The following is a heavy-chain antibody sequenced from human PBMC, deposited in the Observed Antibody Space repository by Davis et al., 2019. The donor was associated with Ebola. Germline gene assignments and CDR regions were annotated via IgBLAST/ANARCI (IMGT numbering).Heavy chain of an antibody. V-gene: IGHV1-69*13. CDR1: GGTFSSYA. D-gene: IGHD5-24*01. CDR3: ARESPVYGYMSTFDY. J-gene: IGHJ4*02. CDR2: IIPIFSTA. Sequence: SVKVSCKASGGTFSSYAISWVRQAPGQGLEWMGGIIPIFSTANYAQKFQGRVTITADESTSTAYMELSSLRSEDTAVYYCARESPVYGYMSTFDYWGQGTLVTISS.